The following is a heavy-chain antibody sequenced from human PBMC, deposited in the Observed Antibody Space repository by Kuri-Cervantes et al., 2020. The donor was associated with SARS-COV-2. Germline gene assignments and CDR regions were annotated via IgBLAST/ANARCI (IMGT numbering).Heavy chain of an antibody. CDR1: GFTFSSYS. Sequence: GESLKISCAASGFTFSSYSMNWVRQAPGKGLEWVAVITCDRSNKYYADSVKGRFTISRDSSKNTLYLQMNSLRAEDTAVYYCAKDLVRSSSGWQGYYYYYGMDVWGQGTTVTVSS. D-gene: IGHD6-19*01. CDR2: ITCDRSNK. CDR3: AKDLVRSSSGWQGYYYYYGMDV. V-gene: IGHV3-30*18. J-gene: IGHJ6*02.